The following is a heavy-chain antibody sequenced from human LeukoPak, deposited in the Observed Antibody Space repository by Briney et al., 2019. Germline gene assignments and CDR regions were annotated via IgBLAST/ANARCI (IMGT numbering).Heavy chain of an antibody. V-gene: IGHV3-23*01. D-gene: IGHD5-24*01. CDR1: GFTFSSHG. CDR3: AKDDAWLQYGN. CDR2: ISPNGVIT. J-gene: IGHJ4*02. Sequence: PGGSLRLSCAASGFTFSSHGMNWVRQAPGKGLEWVSGISPNGVITYYADSVKGRFTISRDNSKGTVYLQMNSLRPEVTAVYYCAKDDAWLQYGNWGRGTLVTVSS.